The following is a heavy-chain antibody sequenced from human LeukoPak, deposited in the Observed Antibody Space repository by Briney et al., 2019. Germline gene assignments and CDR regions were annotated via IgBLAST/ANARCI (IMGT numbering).Heavy chain of an antibody. D-gene: IGHD4-17*01. Sequence: SVKVSCKASGGTFSSYAISWVRLAPGQGLEWMGGIIPIFGTANYAQKFQGRVTITADKSTSTAYMELSSLRSEDTAVYYCARGDYGDYMYYFDYWGQGTLVTVSS. CDR3: ARGDYGDYMYYFDY. CDR2: IIPIFGTA. J-gene: IGHJ4*02. CDR1: GGTFSSYA. V-gene: IGHV1-69*06.